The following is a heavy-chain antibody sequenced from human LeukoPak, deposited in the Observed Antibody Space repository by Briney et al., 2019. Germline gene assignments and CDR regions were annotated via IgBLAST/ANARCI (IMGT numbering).Heavy chain of an antibody. CDR1: GLIFSSYG. J-gene: IGHJ4*02. CDR2: ISGDAGTT. V-gene: IGHV3-23*01. CDR3: AKEGHSGGYGAYFDY. D-gene: IGHD6-19*01. Sequence: GGSLRLSCAASGLIFSSYGMTWVRQAPGKGLEWVSGISGDAGTTYYADSVKGRFTISRDNSKNTLYLQMNSLRAEDTAVYYCAKEGHSGGYGAYFDYWGQGTLVTVSS.